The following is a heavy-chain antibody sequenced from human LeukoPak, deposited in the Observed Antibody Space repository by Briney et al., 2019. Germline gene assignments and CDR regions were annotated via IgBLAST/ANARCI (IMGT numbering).Heavy chain of an antibody. V-gene: IGHV4-59*01. D-gene: IGHD5-18*01. CDR1: GGSISSYY. J-gene: IGHJ4*02. CDR3: ARDEGRGYSYGYDY. Sequence: PSETLSLTCTVSGGSISSYYWSWIRQPPGKGLEWIGYIYYSGSTNYNPSLKSRVTISVDTSKNQFSLKLSSVTAADTAVYYCARDEGRGYSYGYDYWGQGTLVTVSS. CDR2: IYYSGST.